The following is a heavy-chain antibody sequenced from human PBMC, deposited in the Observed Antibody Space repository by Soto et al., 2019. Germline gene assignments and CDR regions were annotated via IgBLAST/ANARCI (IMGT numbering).Heavy chain of an antibody. CDR1: GFRFWTYS. CDR2: ISGDGSAT. J-gene: IGHJ3*01. D-gene: IGHD5-12*01. V-gene: IGHV3-23*01. Sequence: EVKLLESGGGLVQPGESLRLSCAASGFRFWTYSMSWVRQAPGKGLEWVSGISGDGSATSYADSLKGRFTVSRDNSKDTPFLQMNTLRVEDTAVYYCAKTRLYDNNDYHRDGFDVWGPGTAVTVS. CDR3: AKTRLYDNNDYHRDGFDV.